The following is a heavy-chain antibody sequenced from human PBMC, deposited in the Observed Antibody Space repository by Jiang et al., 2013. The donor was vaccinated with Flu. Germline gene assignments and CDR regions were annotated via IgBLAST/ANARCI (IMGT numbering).Heavy chain of an antibody. CDR1: GFSLSTTAVG. Sequence: TLTCCFSGFSLSTTAVGVGWIRQPPGKALEWLALIYWDDSKYYSPSLKNRITITKDSSKNQVVLTMTNVDPVDTATYYCAHDSPLVSVSLFDYWGRGTLVTVSS. CDR3: AHDSPLVSVSLFDY. CDR2: IYWDDSK. D-gene: IGHD2-8*01. J-gene: IGHJ4*02. V-gene: IGHV2-5*02.